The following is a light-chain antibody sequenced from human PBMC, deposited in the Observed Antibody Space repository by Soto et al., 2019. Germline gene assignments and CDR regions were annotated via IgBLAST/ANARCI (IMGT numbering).Light chain of an antibody. CDR1: QTVPSR. Sequence: EIVMTQSPATLSVAPGEGVTLSCRASQTVPSRIAWYQQKPGQAPSLLIYGASTRAPDIPARFSGSGSGTDFTLTISRLEPEDFAVYHCQQYGSSPLGTFGQGTKVDI. J-gene: IGKJ1*01. CDR3: QQYGSSPLGT. V-gene: IGKV3-20*01. CDR2: GAS.